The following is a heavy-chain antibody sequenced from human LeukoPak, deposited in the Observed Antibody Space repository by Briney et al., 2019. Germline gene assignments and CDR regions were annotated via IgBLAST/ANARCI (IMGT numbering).Heavy chain of an antibody. D-gene: IGHD2-2*02. J-gene: IGHJ5*02. CDR3: AREYCSSTSCYNDSWFDP. V-gene: IGHV3-30*03. CDR1: GFTFSSYG. Sequence: GRSLRLSCAASGFTFSSYGMHWVRQAPGKGLEWVAVISYDGSNKYYADSVKGRFTISRDNAKNTLYLQMNSLRAEDTAVYYCAREYCSSTSCYNDSWFDPWGQGTLVTVSS. CDR2: ISYDGSNK.